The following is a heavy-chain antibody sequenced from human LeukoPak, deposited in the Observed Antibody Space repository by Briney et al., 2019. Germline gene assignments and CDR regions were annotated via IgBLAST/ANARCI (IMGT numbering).Heavy chain of an antibody. CDR1: GGSFSGYY. J-gene: IGHJ4*02. CDR3: ARLTSDRSYYFDY. CDR2: INHSGST. V-gene: IGHV4-34*01. Sequence: PSETLSLTCAVYGGSFSGYYWSWIRQPPGKGPEWIGEINHSGSTNYNPSLKSRVTISVDTSKNQFSLKLSSVTAADTAVYYCARLTSDRSYYFDYWGQGTLVTVSS. D-gene: IGHD2-2*01.